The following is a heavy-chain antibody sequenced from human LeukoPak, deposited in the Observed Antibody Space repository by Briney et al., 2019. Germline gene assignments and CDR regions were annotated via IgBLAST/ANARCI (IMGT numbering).Heavy chain of an antibody. J-gene: IGHJ6*02. CDR1: GGSISSYY. D-gene: IGHD3-10*01. CDR2: IYYSGST. V-gene: IGHV4-59*12. Sequence: SETLSLTCTVSGGSISSYYWSWIRQPPGRGLEWIGYIYYSGSTNYNPSLKSRVTISVDTSKNQFSLKLSSVTAADTAVYYCARERPSPGVYYYYYYGMDVWGQGTTVTVSS. CDR3: ARERPSPGVYYYYYYGMDV.